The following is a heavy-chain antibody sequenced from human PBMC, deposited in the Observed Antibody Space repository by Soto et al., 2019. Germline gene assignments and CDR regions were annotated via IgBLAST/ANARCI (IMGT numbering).Heavy chain of an antibody. CDR2: ISWNSGSI. V-gene: IGHV3-9*01. CDR1: GLTFDDYA. D-gene: IGHD2-21*01. J-gene: IGHJ6*03. Sequence: VQLVESGGGLVQPGRSLRLSCGASGLTFDDYAMHWVRQAPGKGLEWVSGISWNSGSIGYADSVKGRFTISRDNAKNSLYLLMNSLRAEDTALYYCAKEAGIGYYYYYMDVWGKGSTVTVSS. CDR3: AKEAGIGYYYYYMDV.